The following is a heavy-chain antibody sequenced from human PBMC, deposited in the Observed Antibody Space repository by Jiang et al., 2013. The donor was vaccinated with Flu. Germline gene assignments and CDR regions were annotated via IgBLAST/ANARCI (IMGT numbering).Heavy chain of an antibody. CDR1: GLSVSDNY. CDR3: ARDRQVDASGYYYYYYGMDV. CDR2: IYGGGAT. D-gene: IGHD5-12*01. J-gene: IGHJ6*02. V-gene: IGHV3-66*01. Sequence: LVRXGGVPSRLSRAASGLSVSDNYMTWVRQAPGKGLEWVSIIYGGGATCYADSVRGRFTISRDNSKNTLFLHMSKLRADDTAVYYCARDRQVDASGYYYYYYGMDVWGQGT.